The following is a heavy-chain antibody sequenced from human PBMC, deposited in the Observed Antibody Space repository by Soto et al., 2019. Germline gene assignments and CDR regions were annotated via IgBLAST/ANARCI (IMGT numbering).Heavy chain of an antibody. D-gene: IGHD2-8*01. J-gene: IGHJ5*02. V-gene: IGHV1-69*02. Sequence: QVQLVQSGAEVKKPGSSVKVSCKASGGTFSSYTISWVRQSPGQGLEWMGRIIPILGIANYAQKFQGRVTITADKSTSTAYMELSSLRSEDTAVYYCAGMVYAIPDNWFDPWGQGTLVTVSS. CDR2: IIPILGIA. CDR1: GGTFSSYT. CDR3: AGMVYAIPDNWFDP.